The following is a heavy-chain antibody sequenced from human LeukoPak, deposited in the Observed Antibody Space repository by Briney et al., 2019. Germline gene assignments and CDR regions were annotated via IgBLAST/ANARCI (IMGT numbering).Heavy chain of an antibody. V-gene: IGHV3-30*02. D-gene: IGHD2-2*01. Sequence: GGSLRLSCAASGFSFSNYGMHWVRLAPDKGLEWVAYIHYDESQKYYADSVKGRFTGSRDNSKNTLFLEMDSLRPEDTAVYHCAKDHYSSSSCSNLFDPWGQGTLVTVSS. CDR2: IHYDESQK. CDR3: AKDHYSSSSCSNLFDP. J-gene: IGHJ5*02. CDR1: GFSFSNYG.